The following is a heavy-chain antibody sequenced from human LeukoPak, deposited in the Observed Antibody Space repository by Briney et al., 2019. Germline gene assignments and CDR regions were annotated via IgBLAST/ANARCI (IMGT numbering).Heavy chain of an antibody. CDR1: GYTFTAYY. D-gene: IGHD6-19*01. CDR2: INPNSGGT. CDR3: ARDQVYNSAQGVVDY. Sequence: GASVKVSCKTSGYTFTAYYMHWVRQAPGQGLEWVGWINPNSGGTNYAQKFQGRVTMTRDTSISTAYMELSRLRSDDTAVYYCARDQVYNSAQGVVDYWGQGTLVTVSS. V-gene: IGHV1-2*02. J-gene: IGHJ4*02.